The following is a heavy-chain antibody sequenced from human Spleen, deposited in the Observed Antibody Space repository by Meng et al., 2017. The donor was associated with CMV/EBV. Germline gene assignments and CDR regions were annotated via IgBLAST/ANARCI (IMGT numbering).Heavy chain of an antibody. Sequence: GESLKISCAASGFTFSSYEMNWVRQAPGKGLEWVSYISSSGSTIYYADSVKGRFTISRDNAKNSLYLQMNSLRAEDTAVYYCASLRFGYYYYGMDVWGQGTMVTVSS. CDR2: ISSSGSTI. CDR1: GFTFSSYE. V-gene: IGHV3-48*03. CDR3: ASLRFGYYYYGMDV. D-gene: IGHD3-3*01. J-gene: IGHJ6*02.